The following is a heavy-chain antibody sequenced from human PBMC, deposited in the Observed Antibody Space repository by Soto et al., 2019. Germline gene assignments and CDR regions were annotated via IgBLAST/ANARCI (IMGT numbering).Heavy chain of an antibody. CDR2: IGTAGDT. CDR3: AIVPLYRSYIVY. J-gene: IGHJ4*02. CDR1: GFTFSSYD. V-gene: IGHV3-13*01. D-gene: IGHD2-2*02. Sequence: GGSLRLSCAASGFTFSSYDMHWVRQATGKGLEWVSAIGTAGDTYYPGSVKGRFTISRENAKNSLYLQMNSLRAGDTAVYYCAIVPLYRSYIVYWGQRTLVTVSS.